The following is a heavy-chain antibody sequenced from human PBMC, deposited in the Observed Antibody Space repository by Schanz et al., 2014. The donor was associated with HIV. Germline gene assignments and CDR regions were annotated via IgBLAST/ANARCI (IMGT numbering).Heavy chain of an antibody. D-gene: IGHD5-18*01. CDR3: ARETIQLCPDY. V-gene: IGHV3-23*01. CDR2: ISGSGGST. Sequence: EVQVLESGGDLVQPGGSLRLSCAASGLTLSSYGMSWVRQAPGKGLEWVSTISGSGGSTYYADSVKGRFTISRDNSKNTLYLQINSLRAEDTAVYYCARETIQLCPDYWGQGTLVTVSS. J-gene: IGHJ4*02. CDR1: GLTLSSYG.